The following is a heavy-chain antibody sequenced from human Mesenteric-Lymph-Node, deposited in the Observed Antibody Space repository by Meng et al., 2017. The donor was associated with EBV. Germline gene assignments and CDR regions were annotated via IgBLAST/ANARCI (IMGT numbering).Heavy chain of an antibody. CDR3: ARHLTIQLWFAWFDP. J-gene: IGHJ5*02. CDR1: GGSISSSSYY. CDR2: IYYSGST. Sequence: WGAVLLKPSETLSLTCAVYGGSISSSSYYWGWIRQPSGKGLEWIGSIYYSGSTYYNPSLKSRVTISVDTSKNQFSLKLSSVTAADTAVYYCARHLTIQLWFAWFDPWGQGTLVTVSS. D-gene: IGHD5-18*01. V-gene: IGHV4-39*01.